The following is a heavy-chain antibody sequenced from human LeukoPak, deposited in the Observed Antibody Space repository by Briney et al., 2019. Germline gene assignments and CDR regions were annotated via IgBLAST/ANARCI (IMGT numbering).Heavy chain of an antibody. V-gene: IGHV4-4*07. Sequence: PSETLSLTCTVSGGSISSYYWSWIRQPAGKGLEWIGRIYTSGSTNYNPSLKSRVTMSVDTSKNQFSLKLSSVTAADTAVYYCARDRGIAAAGTDENFDYWAREPWSPSPQ. CDR1: GGSISSYY. CDR2: IYTSGST. D-gene: IGHD6-13*01. J-gene: IGHJ4*02. CDR3: ARDRGIAAAGTDENFDY.